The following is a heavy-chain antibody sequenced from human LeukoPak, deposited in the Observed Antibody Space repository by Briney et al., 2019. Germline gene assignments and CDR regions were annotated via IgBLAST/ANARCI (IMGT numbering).Heavy chain of an antibody. V-gene: IGHV3-23*01. J-gene: IGHJ6*02. D-gene: IGHD4-17*01. CDR3: ARVRYGELDV. CDR2: MSGSGGST. CDR1: GFPFSGYA. Sequence: PGGSLSLSCAASGFPFSGYALGWFRQPPGKGLEWVSSMSGSGGSTYYADSVKGRFTISRDDSKNTLYLQMNSLRAEDTAVYYCARVRYGELDVWGQGTTVTVSS.